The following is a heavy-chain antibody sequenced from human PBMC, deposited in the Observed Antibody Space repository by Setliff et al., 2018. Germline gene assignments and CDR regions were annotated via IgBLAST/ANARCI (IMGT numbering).Heavy chain of an antibody. V-gene: IGHV3-49*04. Sequence: GGSLRLSCTASGLTFGDYAMGWVRQAPGKGLEWVGYIRSKAHGETTEYAASVKGRFTISRDNAKNSLYLQMNSLRAEDTAVYYCARDRISRYYDSGAHAFDMWGQGTMVTVSS. D-gene: IGHD3-22*01. CDR1: GLTFGDYA. J-gene: IGHJ3*02. CDR2: IRSKAHGETT. CDR3: ARDRISRYYDSGAHAFDM.